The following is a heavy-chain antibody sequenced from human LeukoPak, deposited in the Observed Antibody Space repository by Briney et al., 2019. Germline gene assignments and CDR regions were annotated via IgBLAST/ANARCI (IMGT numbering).Heavy chain of an antibody. CDR2: ISGSGGST. V-gene: IGHV3-23*01. Sequence: PGGSLRLSCAASGFTFSSYAMSWVRQAPGRGLEWVSAISGSGGSTYYADSVKGRFTISRDNSKNTLYLQMNSLRAEDTAVYYCAKVVMDSSGYYYIGAFDIWGQGTMVTVSS. CDR1: GFTFSSYA. CDR3: AKVVMDSSGYYYIGAFDI. J-gene: IGHJ3*02. D-gene: IGHD3-22*01.